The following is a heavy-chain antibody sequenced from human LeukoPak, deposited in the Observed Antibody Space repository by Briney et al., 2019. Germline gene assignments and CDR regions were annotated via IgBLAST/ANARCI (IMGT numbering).Heavy chain of an antibody. V-gene: IGHV3-30-3*01. D-gene: IGHD2-21*02. J-gene: IGHJ3*01. Sequence: PGGSLRLSCAASEFIFSTYSMHWVRQVPGKGLEWVAIISYDGTNKYYADSVQGRFTISRDTSKNTLFLQMNSLRAEDTALYYCARRLSLRFDAFAVWGPGTVVTVSS. CDR1: EFIFSTYS. CDR3: ARRLSLRFDAFAV. CDR2: ISYDGTNK.